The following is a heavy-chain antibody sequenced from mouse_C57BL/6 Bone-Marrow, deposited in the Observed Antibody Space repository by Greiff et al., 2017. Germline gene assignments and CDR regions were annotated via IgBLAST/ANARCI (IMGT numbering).Heavy chain of an antibody. CDR3: SRIAY. CDR2: IDPENGDT. Sequence: EVQLMESGAELVRPGASVKLSCTASGYNFTDDYMHWVKQRTEQGLEWIGWIDPENGDTEYASKFQGKATITVDTSSNTAYLQLSSLTSEDTAVYYCSRIAYWGQGTLVTVSA. J-gene: IGHJ3*01. V-gene: IGHV14-4*01. CDR1: GYNFTDDY.